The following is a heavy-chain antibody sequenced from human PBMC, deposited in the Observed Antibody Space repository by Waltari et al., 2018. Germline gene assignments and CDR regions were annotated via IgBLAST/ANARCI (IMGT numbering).Heavy chain of an antibody. Sequence: EVQLVESGGGLIQPGGSLSLSCVPSGVTVSNNYMTWLRQAPGKGLELVSLIYSGGTTYYADSVRGRFTISRDGSKNTVYLQMNSLRAEDTAVYFCARNQVETALGYWGQGTLVTVSS. CDR2: IYSGGTT. V-gene: IGHV3-53*01. CDR1: GVTVSNNY. D-gene: IGHD2-21*02. J-gene: IGHJ4*02. CDR3: ARNQVETALGY.